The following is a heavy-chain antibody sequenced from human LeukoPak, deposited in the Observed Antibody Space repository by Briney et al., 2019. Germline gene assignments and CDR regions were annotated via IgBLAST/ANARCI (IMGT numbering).Heavy chain of an antibody. CDR1: GFTFSSYG. CDR3: AKEGNSWPKNPFDY. Sequence: GGSLRLSCAASGFTFSSYGMHWVRQAPGKGLEWVAFIRYDGSNKYYADSVKGRFTISRDNSKNTLYLQMNSLRAEDTAGYYCAKEGNSWPKNPFDYWGQGTLVT. CDR2: IRYDGSNK. J-gene: IGHJ4*02. V-gene: IGHV3-30*02. D-gene: IGHD6-13*01.